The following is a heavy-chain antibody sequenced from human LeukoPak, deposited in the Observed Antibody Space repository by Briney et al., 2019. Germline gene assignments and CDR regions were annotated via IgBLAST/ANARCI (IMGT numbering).Heavy chain of an antibody. CDR2: ISSSSSYT. D-gene: IGHD2-15*01. V-gene: IGHV3-11*06. CDR3: ARVALGDCSGGSCYSLYYYYYGMDV. Sequence: PGGSLRLSCAASGFTFSDYYMSWLRQAPGKGLEWVSYISSSSSYTNYADSVKGRFTISRDNAKNSLYLQMNSLRAGDTAVYYCARVALGDCSGGSCYSLYYYYYGMDVWGKGTTVTVSS. J-gene: IGHJ6*04. CDR1: GFTFSDYY.